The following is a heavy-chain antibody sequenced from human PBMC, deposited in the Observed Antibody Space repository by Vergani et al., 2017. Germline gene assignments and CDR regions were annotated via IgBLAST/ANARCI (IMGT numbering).Heavy chain of an antibody. CDR1: GGSINSHNYY. CDR3: ARGSCLGGSCYKPLFDY. Sequence: QVQLQESVPGLVKPSQTLSLTCTVSGGSINSHNYYWSWIRQPAGKGLGWIGRIHTSGSTNYNPSLKSRVTMSEDTSKTQFSLNLTSVTAADTAVYFCARGSCLGGSCYKPLFDYWGQGILVTVSS. J-gene: IGHJ4*02. CDR2: IHTSGST. D-gene: IGHD2-15*01. V-gene: IGHV4-61*02.